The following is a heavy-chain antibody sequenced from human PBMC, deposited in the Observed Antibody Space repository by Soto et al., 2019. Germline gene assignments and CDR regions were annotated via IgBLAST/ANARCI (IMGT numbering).Heavy chain of an antibody. CDR1: GYTFITYY. CDR2: INPSGGST. D-gene: IGHD5-18*01. Sequence: ASVKVSCKASGYTFITYYMNWVRQAPGQGLEWMGTINPSGGSTSYAQKFQDTATMTRDTSTSTVYMELSSLRSEDTAVYYCAREDTANSGAFDVWGQGTMVTVSS. V-gene: IGHV1-46*01. J-gene: IGHJ3*01. CDR3: AREDTANSGAFDV.